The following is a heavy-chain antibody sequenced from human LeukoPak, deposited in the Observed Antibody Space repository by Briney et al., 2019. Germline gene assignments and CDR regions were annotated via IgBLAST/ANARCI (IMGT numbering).Heavy chain of an antibody. CDR3: ARETGGGSYFDY. D-gene: IGHD1-26*01. Sequence: SETLSLTCTVSGGSISSYYWSWIRQSPGKGLEWIGYIYYSGSTNYNPSLKSRVTISVDTSKNQFSLKLSSVTAADTAVYYCARETGGGSYFDYWGQGTLVTVSS. CDR1: GGSISSYY. CDR2: IYYSGST. J-gene: IGHJ4*02. V-gene: IGHV4-59*08.